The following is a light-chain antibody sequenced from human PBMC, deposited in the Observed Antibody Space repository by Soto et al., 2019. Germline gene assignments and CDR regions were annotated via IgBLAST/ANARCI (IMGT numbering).Light chain of an antibody. CDR3: SSDAGGHNYV. CDR2: ELA. Sequence: SALTQPPSASGSPGQSVTIPCTGTSSDVGAYDHVSWYQQHPGKAPKLIIYELAKRPAGVPDRFSGSKSGNTASLTVSGLQAEDEADYFCSSDAGGHNYVFGTGTKLTVL. CDR1: SSDVGAYDH. V-gene: IGLV2-8*01. J-gene: IGLJ1*01.